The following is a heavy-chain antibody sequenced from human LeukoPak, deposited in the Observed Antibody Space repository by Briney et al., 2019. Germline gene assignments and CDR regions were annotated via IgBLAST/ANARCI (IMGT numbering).Heavy chain of an antibody. D-gene: IGHD3-3*01. Sequence: SETLSLTCTVSGGSISSYYWSWIRQPPGKGLEWIGYIYYSGSTNYNPSLKSRVTISVDTSKNQFSLKLSSVTAADTAVYYCAKARAGRFLEGFDPWGQGTTVTVSS. CDR3: AKARAGRFLEGFDP. CDR2: IYYSGST. V-gene: IGHV4-59*01. CDR1: GGSISSYY. J-gene: IGHJ6*02.